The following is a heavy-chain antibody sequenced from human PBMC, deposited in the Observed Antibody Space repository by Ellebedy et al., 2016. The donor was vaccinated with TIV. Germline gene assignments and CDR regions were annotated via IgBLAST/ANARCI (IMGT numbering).Heavy chain of an antibody. D-gene: IGHD3-10*01. Sequence: LRLXXTVSGGSISSGGYYWSWIRQHPGKGLEWIGYIYYSGSTYYNPSLKSRVTISVDTSKNQFSLKLSSVTAADTAGYYCARDRGLGWFDPWGQGTLVTVSS. V-gene: IGHV4-31*03. CDR1: GGSISSGGYY. CDR2: IYYSGST. CDR3: ARDRGLGWFDP. J-gene: IGHJ5*02.